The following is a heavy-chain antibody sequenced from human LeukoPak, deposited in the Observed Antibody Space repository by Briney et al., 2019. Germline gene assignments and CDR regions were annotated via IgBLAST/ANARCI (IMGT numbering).Heavy chain of an antibody. V-gene: IGHV1-2*02. D-gene: IGHD5-12*01. CDR2: INPNNGGT. J-gene: IGHJ4*02. CDR3: ARDKYTGYEAFDY. Sequence: EASVKVSCKASGYTFTGYYIHWVRQAPGQGLEWMGWINPNNGGTNYAQKFQGRVTMTRDTSISTVYMELNRLTSDDTAVYYCARDKYTGYEAFDYWGQGTPVTVSS. CDR1: GYTFTGYY.